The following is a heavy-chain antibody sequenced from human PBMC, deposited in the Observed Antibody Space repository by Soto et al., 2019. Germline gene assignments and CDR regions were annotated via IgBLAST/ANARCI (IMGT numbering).Heavy chain of an antibody. CDR3: ARLTLGHPLYNDHGMDV. Sequence: GESLKISCKGSGYSFTNYWISWMRQMPVKGLERMGRIAPTDSYSYYSPSFQRHVTFSVDKSISTPYLQWNSLNASDTAMYYCARLTLGHPLYNDHGMDVWAQGSAVTLSS. CDR2: IAPTDSYS. CDR1: GYSFTNYW. V-gene: IGHV5-10-1*01. D-gene: IGHD1-1*01. J-gene: IGHJ6*02.